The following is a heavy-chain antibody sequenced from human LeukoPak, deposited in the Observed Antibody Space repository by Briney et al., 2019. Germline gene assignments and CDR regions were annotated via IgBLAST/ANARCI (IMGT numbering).Heavy chain of an antibody. CDR3: ARWGNAYYYGSGEFTPRQNRNNWFDP. V-gene: IGHV5-51*01. CDR2: IYPGESKP. Sequence: GESRKISGKGFGYSFPVYWIGWVGQMPGKGLDGMGKIYPGESKPRNSPSFQGQVTISADKSISTAYLQWSSLKASDTAMYYCARWGNAYYYGSGEFTPRQNRNNWFDPWGQGTLVTVSS. D-gene: IGHD3-10*01. CDR1: GYSFPVYW. J-gene: IGHJ5*02.